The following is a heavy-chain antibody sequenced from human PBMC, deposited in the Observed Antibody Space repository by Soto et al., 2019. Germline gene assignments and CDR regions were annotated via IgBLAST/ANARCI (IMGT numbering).Heavy chain of an antibody. D-gene: IGHD4-17*01. J-gene: IGHJ4*02. CDR2: ILFDGTKK. V-gene: IGHV3-30-3*01. Sequence: QVRLEESGGGVVQPGASRRLSCVASRFTFSDYALHWVRQAPGKGLEWAALILFDGTKKFYADSVKGRFTISRDNSKNTLYLQMTDRGPADTAVYYCARLLDGRHGYGIATSDYWGQGTLVTVSS. CDR1: RFTFSDYA. CDR3: ARLLDGRHGYGIATSDY.